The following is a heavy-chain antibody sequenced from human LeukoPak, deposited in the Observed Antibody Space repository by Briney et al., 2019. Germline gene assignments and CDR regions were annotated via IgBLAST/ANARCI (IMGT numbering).Heavy chain of an antibody. CDR3: ARSARDYVWGSYGRYNWFDP. CDR2: IYYSGST. D-gene: IGHD3-16*01. V-gene: IGHV4-59*08. Sequence: PSETLSLTCTVSGGSISSYYWSWIRQPPGKGLEWIGYIYYSGSTNYNPSLKSRVTISVDTSKNQFSLKLSSVTAADTAVYYCARSARDYVWGSYGRYNWFDPWGQGTLVTVSS. CDR1: GGSISSYY. J-gene: IGHJ5*02.